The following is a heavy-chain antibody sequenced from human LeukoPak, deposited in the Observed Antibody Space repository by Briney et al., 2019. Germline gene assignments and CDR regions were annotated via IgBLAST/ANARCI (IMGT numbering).Heavy chain of an antibody. J-gene: IGHJ6*03. Sequence: PGGSLRLSCGASGFTFRDYGMHWVRQAPGKGLEWVSNIWFDGSNKYYAESVKGRFSISRYNSKNTLYLQMNGLRPDDTAVYYCASTRTGISSYYFYYMDVWGKGTTVIVSS. CDR1: GFTFRDYG. CDR2: IWFDGSNK. V-gene: IGHV3-33*01. CDR3: ASTRTGISSYYFYYMDV. D-gene: IGHD3-10*01.